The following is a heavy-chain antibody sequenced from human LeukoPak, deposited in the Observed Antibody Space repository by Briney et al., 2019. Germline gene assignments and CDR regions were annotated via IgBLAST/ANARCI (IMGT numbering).Heavy chain of an antibody. V-gene: IGHV3-30-3*01. D-gene: IGHD6-19*01. J-gene: IGHJ4*02. CDR3: AREIAVAGDIDY. CDR2: ISYDGSNK. CDR1: GFTFSSYA. Sequence: GRSLRLSCAASGFTFSSYAMHWVRQAPGKGLEWVAVISYDGSNKYYADSVKGRFTISRDNSKNTLYLQMNSLRAEDTAVYYCAREIAVAGDIDYWGQGTLVTVSS.